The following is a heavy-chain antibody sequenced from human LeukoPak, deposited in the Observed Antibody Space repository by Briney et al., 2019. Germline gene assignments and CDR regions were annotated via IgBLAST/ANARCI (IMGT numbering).Heavy chain of an antibody. J-gene: IGHJ4*02. Sequence: SETLSLTCTVSGDSVSSHYWSWIRQPPGKGLEWIAYVYYTGTSNYNPSLKSRVTISIDTSKNQFSLKLISVTAADTAVYYCARYSNHVDYFDYWGQGTLVTVSS. CDR2: VYYTGTS. D-gene: IGHD4-11*01. CDR1: GDSVSSHY. CDR3: ARYSNHVDYFDY. V-gene: IGHV4-59*02.